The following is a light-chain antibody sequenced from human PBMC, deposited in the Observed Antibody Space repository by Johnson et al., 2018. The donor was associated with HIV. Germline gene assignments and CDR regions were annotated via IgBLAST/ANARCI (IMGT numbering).Light chain of an antibody. CDR2: END. V-gene: IGLV1-51*02. J-gene: IGLJ1*01. Sequence: QPVLTQPPSVSAAQGQKVTISCSGSSSNIGNHYVSWYQHLPGTAPKLLIYENDKRPSGIPDRFSGSKSGTSATLGITGLQTGDEADYYCGTWDTSLSAGVFGTGTRVTVL. CDR3: GTWDTSLSAGV. CDR1: SSNIGNHY.